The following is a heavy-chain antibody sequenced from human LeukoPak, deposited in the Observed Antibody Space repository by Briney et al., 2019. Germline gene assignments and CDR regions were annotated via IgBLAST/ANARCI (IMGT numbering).Heavy chain of an antibody. J-gene: IGHJ5*02. Sequence: TSETLSLTCTVSGGSISSYYWSWIRQPPGKGLEWIGYIYYSGSTNYNPSLKSRVTISVDTSKNQFSLKLSSVTAADTAVYYCARDRTGNNWFDPWGQGTLVTVSS. D-gene: IGHD1-1*01. CDR2: IYYSGST. CDR3: ARDRTGNNWFDP. V-gene: IGHV4-59*01. CDR1: GGSISSYY.